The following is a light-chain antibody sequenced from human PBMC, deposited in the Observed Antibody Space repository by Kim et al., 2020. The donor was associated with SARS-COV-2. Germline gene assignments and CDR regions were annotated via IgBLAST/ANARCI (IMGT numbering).Light chain of an antibody. CDR3: QQYNNWPPFT. V-gene: IGKV3-15*01. Sequence: VSPGERATLSCRASQSVRNNLAWYQQTPGQAPRLLIYGVSTRATGIPARFSGSGSGTEFTLIISSLQSEDFAVYYCQQYNNWPPFTFGQGTKLEI. CDR2: GVS. J-gene: IGKJ2*01. CDR1: QSVRNN.